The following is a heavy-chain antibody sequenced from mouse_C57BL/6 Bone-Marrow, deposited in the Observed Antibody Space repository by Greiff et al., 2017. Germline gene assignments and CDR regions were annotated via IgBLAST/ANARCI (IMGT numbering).Heavy chain of an antibody. CDR3: ARDPATDYAMDY. V-gene: IGHV1-26*01. CDR1: GYTFTDYY. Sequence: EVQLQQSGPELVKPGASVKISCKASGYTFTDYYMNWVKQSHGKSLEWIGDINPNNGGTSYNQKFKGKATLTVDKSSSTAYMELRSLTSEDSAVYYCARDPATDYAMDYWGQGTSVTVSS. CDR2: INPNNGGT. D-gene: IGHD1-2*01. J-gene: IGHJ4*01.